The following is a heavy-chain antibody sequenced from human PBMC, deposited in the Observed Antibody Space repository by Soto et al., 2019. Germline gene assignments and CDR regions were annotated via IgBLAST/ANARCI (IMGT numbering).Heavy chain of an antibody. CDR2: ISGSGGST. Sequence: PGGSLRLSCAASGVTFSSYAMSWGRQAPGKGLEWVSAISGSGGSTYYADSVKGRFTISRDNSKNTLYLQMNSLRAEDTAVYYCAKDDEEQIFGVDFDAFDIWSQGTMVTVSS. CDR1: GVTFSSYA. CDR3: AKDDEEQIFGVDFDAFDI. J-gene: IGHJ3*02. V-gene: IGHV3-23*01. D-gene: IGHD3-3*01.